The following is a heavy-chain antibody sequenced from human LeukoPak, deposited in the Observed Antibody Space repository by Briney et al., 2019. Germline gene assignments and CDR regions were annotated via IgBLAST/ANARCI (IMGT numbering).Heavy chain of an antibody. CDR1: GFTFSSYA. D-gene: IGHD3-10*01. J-gene: IGHJ4*02. Sequence: GGSLRLSCAASGFTFSSYAMGWVRQAPGKGLEWVSGISGSGGNTYYADSVKGRFTISRDNSKNTLYLQMNSLRAEDTAVYYCAKGRGQGFDYWGQGTLVTVSS. V-gene: IGHV3-23*01. CDR3: AKGRGQGFDY. CDR2: ISGSGGNT.